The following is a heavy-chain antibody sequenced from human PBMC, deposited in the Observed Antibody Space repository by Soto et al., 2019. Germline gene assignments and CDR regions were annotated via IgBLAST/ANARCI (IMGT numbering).Heavy chain of an antibody. J-gene: IGHJ4*02. CDR1: GSTFSSYS. CDR2: VKPDGNEK. Sequence: GGSLSLSCAASGSTFSSYSMSWVRQAPGKGLEWVANVKPDGNEKYYVDSVKGRFTISRDNAKNSLYLQMNTLRAEDTAIYYCARENYFDYWGQGTLVTVSS. CDR3: ARENYFDY. V-gene: IGHV3-7*01.